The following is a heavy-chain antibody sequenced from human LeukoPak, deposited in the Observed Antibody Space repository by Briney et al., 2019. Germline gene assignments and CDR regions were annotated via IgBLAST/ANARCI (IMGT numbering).Heavy chain of an antibody. CDR1: GFTFSIFG. Sequence: GGSLRLSCAASGFTFSIFGMSWVRQAPGKGLEWVSTINECGDDTYYANSVKGRFTVSRDNSRNTLYLQVNSLRVEDTAVYYCAKSGWLDNLGQGTLVTVSS. J-gene: IGHJ4*02. D-gene: IGHD6-19*01. CDR2: INECGDDT. V-gene: IGHV3-23*01. CDR3: AKSGWLDN.